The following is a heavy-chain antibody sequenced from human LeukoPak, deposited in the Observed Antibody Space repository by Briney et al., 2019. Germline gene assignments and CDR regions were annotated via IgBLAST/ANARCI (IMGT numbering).Heavy chain of an antibody. J-gene: IGHJ4*02. CDR1: GFPFGSYA. CDR2: ISGSGGST. V-gene: IGHV3-23*01. Sequence: GGSLRFSCPASGFPFGSYAMSWVGQAPGKGLEWVSAISGSGGSTYYADSVKGRFTISRDNSKNTLYLQMNSLRAEDTAVYYCAKVSAAGTVDYWGQGTLVTVSS. D-gene: IGHD6-13*01. CDR3: AKVSAAGTVDY.